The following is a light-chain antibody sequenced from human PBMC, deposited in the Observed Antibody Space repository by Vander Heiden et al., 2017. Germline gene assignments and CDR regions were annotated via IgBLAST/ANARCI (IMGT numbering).Light chain of an antibody. J-gene: IGKJ1*01. CDR1: QGISNY. CDR2: AAS. CDR3: QQYDNYRWT. V-gene: IGKV1-8*01. Sequence: AIWITQSPSSLSASTGDRVTITCRASQGISNYLAWYQQKPGKAPKLLIYAASTLQTGVPSRFSGSGSGTDFTLTISCLQSEDIATYYCQQYDNYRWTFGQGTKVEIK.